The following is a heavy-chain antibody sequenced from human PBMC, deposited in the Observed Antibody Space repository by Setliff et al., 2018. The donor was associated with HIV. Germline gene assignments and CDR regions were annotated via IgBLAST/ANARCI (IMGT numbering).Heavy chain of an antibody. J-gene: IGHJ4*02. CDR3: AKGSQEQWLVPGRLNYFDY. Sequence: SLRLSCAASGFIFDDHAMHWVRQVPGKGLEWVSTMGAVGGPTHYAESVKGRFTISKDNSKNTLYLQMNSLRAEDTAVYYCAKGSQEQWLVPGRLNYFDYWGQGTLVTVSS. CDR2: MGAVGGPT. V-gene: IGHV3-23*01. CDR1: GFIFDDHA. D-gene: IGHD6-19*01.